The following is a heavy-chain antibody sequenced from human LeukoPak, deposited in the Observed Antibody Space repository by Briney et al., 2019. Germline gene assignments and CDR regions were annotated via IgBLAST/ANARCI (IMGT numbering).Heavy chain of an antibody. Sequence: GGSLRLSCAASGFTFSSYAMHWVRQAPGKGLEWVAVISYDGSNKYYADSVKGRFTISRDNSKNTLYLQTNSLRAEDTAVYYCARDLPTVTTYLPFDPWGQGTLVTVSS. CDR2: ISYDGSNK. J-gene: IGHJ5*02. D-gene: IGHD4-17*01. CDR1: GFTFSSYA. CDR3: ARDLPTVTTYLPFDP. V-gene: IGHV3-30-3*01.